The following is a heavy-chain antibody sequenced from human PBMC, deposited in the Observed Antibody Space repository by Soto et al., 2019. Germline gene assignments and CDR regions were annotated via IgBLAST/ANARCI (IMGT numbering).Heavy chain of an antibody. D-gene: IGHD1-26*01. Sequence: QVQLVQSGAEVKKPGASVKVSCKASGYTFTSYYVHWVRQAPGQGLEWMGIINPDGGSTTYAQKFQGRGFMTGDTSTSKVYMELSSLRSEDTAVYYWARARESYSYFDSWGQGTLVTVSS. CDR1: GYTFTSYY. V-gene: IGHV1-46*01. J-gene: IGHJ4*02. CDR2: INPDGGST. CDR3: ARARESYSYFDS.